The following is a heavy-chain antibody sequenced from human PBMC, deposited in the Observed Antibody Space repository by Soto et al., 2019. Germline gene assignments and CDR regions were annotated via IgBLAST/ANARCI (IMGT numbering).Heavy chain of an antibody. CDR3: GRDGRMAGDFDY. CDR1: AYTFTSYG. V-gene: IGHV1-18*01. Sequence: ASVKVSCKASAYTFTSYGISWVRQAPGQGLEWMGWISAYNGNTNYAQKLQGRVTMTTDTSTSTAYMELRSLRSDDTAVYYCGRDGRMAGDFDYWGQGTLVTVSS. J-gene: IGHJ4*02. D-gene: IGHD6-19*01. CDR2: ISAYNGNT.